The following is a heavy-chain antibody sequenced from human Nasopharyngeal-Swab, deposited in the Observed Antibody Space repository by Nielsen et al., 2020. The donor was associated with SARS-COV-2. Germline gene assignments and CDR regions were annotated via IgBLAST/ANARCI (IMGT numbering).Heavy chain of an antibody. V-gene: IGHV3-30*04. CDR2: ISYDGNNK. D-gene: IGHD6-13*01. Sequence: WIRQPPGKGLEWVAVISYDGNNKYYADSVKGRFTISRDNSKNTLYLQMNSLRAEDTAVYYCARERRAAGTGGYFDYWGQGTLVTVSS. CDR3: ARERRAAGTGGYFDY. J-gene: IGHJ4*02.